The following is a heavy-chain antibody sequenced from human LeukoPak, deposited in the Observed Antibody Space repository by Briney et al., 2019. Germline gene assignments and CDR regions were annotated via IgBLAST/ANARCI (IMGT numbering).Heavy chain of an antibody. J-gene: IGHJ4*02. CDR3: AKDLNKRKYGDYVDY. V-gene: IGHV3-30*18. D-gene: IGHD4-17*01. CDR1: GFTFSSYG. Sequence: GGSLRLSCAASGFTFSSYGMHWVRQAPGKGLEWVAVISYDGSNKYYADSAKGRFTISRDNSKNTLYLQMNSLRAEDTAVYYRAKDLNKRKYGDYVDYWGQGTLVTVSS. CDR2: ISYDGSNK.